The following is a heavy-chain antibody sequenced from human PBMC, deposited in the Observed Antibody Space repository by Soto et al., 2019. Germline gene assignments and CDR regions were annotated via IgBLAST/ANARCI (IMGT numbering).Heavy chain of an antibody. CDR3: ARCTSGYDAFDI. V-gene: IGHV1-69*01. CDR2: IIPIFGTA. CDR1: GGTFSSYA. J-gene: IGHJ3*02. Sequence: QVQLVQSGAEVKKPGSSVKVSCKASGGTFSSYAISWVRQAPGQGLEWMGGIIPIFGTANYAQKFQGRVTITADESTSTASMELSSMRSEDTAVYYCARCTSGYDAFDIWGQGTMVTVSS. D-gene: IGHD2-2*01.